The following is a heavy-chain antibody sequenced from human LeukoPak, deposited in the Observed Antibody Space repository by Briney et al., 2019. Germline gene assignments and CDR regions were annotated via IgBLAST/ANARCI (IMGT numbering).Heavy chain of an antibody. Sequence: GGSLRLSCAASGFTFSNAWMSCVRQAPGKTLEWVSVIGADGDIYYSVSVKGRFTISRENAKNSLYLQMNSLRAGDTAVYYCARARNGGSFDPWGQGTLVTVSS. CDR1: GFTFSNAW. J-gene: IGHJ5*02. D-gene: IGHD3-16*01. CDR2: IGADGDI. CDR3: ARARNGGSFDP. V-gene: IGHV3-13*01.